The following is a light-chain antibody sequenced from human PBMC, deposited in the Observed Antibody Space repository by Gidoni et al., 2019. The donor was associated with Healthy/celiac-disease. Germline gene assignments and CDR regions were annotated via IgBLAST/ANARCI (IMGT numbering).Light chain of an antibody. V-gene: IGKV3-20*01. CDR3: QQYGSP. Sequence: EIVLTQSPGTLSLSPGERATLSCRASQSVSSSYLAWYQQKPGQAPRLLIYCSSSRATGIPDRFSGSGSGTDFTLTISRLEPEDFAVYYCQQYGSPFGGGTKVEIK. CDR1: QSVSSSY. J-gene: IGKJ4*01. CDR2: CSS.